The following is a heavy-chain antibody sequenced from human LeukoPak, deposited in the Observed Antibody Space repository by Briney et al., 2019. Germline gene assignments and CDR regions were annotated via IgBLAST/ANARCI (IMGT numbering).Heavy chain of an antibody. D-gene: IGHD1-1*01. Sequence: SDTLSLTCTVSGASISSYYWSWIRQPPGKGLEWIGYIYYSGSTNYHPSLKSPVTISLDTSKNQFSRKLSCVTAADTAVYYCARVECKNFEYWGQGTVVSVS. CDR2: IYYSGST. J-gene: IGHJ4*02. V-gene: IGHV4-59*07. CDR3: ARVECKNFEY. CDR1: GASISSYY.